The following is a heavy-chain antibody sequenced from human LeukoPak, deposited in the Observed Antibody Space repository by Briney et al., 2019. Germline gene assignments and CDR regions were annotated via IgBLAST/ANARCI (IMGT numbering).Heavy chain of an antibody. Sequence: SETLSLTCTVSGGPISSGSYYWSWIRQPAGKGLEWIGRIYTSGSTNYNPSLKSRVTISVDTSKNQFSLKLSSVTAADTAVYYCARDHYYDSSGYGWGQGTLVTVSS. CDR1: GGPISSGSYY. D-gene: IGHD3-22*01. CDR3: ARDHYYDSSGYG. CDR2: IYTSGST. V-gene: IGHV4-61*02. J-gene: IGHJ4*02.